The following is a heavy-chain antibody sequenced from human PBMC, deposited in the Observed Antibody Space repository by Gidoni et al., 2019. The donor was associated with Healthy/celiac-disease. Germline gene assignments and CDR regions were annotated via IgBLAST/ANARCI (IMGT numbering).Heavy chain of an antibody. J-gene: IGHJ5*02. CDR2: IYPGESDT. V-gene: IGHV5-51*01. CDR3: AKLYSSGWPWFDP. CDR1: GYSFTSYW. Sequence: EVQLVQSGAEVNKPGEDLKISCTGSGYSFTSYWIGWVRQMPGKGLEWMGIIYPGESDTRYSPYFQGQVTISADKSISTDYLQWSSLKASDTAMYYCAKLYSSGWPWFDPWGQGTLVTVSS. D-gene: IGHD6-19*01.